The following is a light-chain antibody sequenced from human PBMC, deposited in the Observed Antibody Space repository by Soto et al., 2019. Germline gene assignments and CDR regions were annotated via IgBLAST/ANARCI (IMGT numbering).Light chain of an antibody. J-gene: IGKJ4*01. CDR3: QQYNVWPIT. V-gene: IGKV3-15*01. CDR2: VAS. Sequence: IVMTQSPATLSVSPGERATLSCSASQSVNSNLAWYQQKPGQTPKLLIYVASTRATGIPARFSGSGSGTEFTLTISSLQSEDFAIYYCQQYNVWPITFGGGTKVEFK. CDR1: QSVNSN.